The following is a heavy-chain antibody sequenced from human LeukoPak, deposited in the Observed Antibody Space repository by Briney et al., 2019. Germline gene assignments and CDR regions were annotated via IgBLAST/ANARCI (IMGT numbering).Heavy chain of an antibody. V-gene: IGHV5-10-1*01. D-gene: IGHD3-22*01. J-gene: IGHJ4*02. CDR1: GYGFTTYW. CDR2: IDPSDSYT. CDR3: ARDDSGLN. Sequence: GESLKISCKGAGYGFTTYWINWVRQVPGKGLEWMGRIDPSDSYTNYSPSFQGHVTISADKSISTAYLQWSSLKASDTAMYYCARDDSGLNWGQGTLVTVSS.